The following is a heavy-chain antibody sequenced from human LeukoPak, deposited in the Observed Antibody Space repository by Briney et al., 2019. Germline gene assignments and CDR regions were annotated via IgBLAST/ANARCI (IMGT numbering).Heavy chain of an antibody. Sequence: PGGSLRLSCAASGFTFSTYAVSWVRQAPGKGLEWVSSASGSGGNSDYTDSVKGRFTISRDNSKNTLYLQMNSLRAEDTAVYYCAREGYWGQGTLVTVSS. CDR3: AREGY. CDR1: GFTFSTYA. J-gene: IGHJ4*02. V-gene: IGHV3-23*01. CDR2: ASGSGGNS.